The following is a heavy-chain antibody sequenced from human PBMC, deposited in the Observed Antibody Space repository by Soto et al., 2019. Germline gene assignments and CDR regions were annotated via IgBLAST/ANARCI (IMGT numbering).Heavy chain of an antibody. J-gene: IGHJ6*02. Sequence: HPGGSLRLSCAASGFTFSSYGMHWVRQAPGKGLEWVAVISYDGSNKYYADSVKGRFTISRDNSKNTLYLQMNSLRAEDTAVYYCAKDEVNIVATIDWYYYYGMDVWGQGTTVTVSS. CDR2: ISYDGSNK. CDR3: AKDEVNIVATIDWYYYYGMDV. CDR1: GFTFSSYG. D-gene: IGHD5-12*01. V-gene: IGHV3-30*18.